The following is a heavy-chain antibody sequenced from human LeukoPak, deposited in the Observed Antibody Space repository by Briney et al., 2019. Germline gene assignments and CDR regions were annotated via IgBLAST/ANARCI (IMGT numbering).Heavy chain of an antibody. CDR2: ISSSGSTI. Sequence: GGSLRLSCAASGFTFSDYHMSWIRQAPGKGLEWVSYISSSGSTIYYADSVKGRFTISRDNAKNSLYLQMNSLRAEDTAVYYCARTARWLQLRVFDYWGQGTLVTVSS. J-gene: IGHJ4*02. CDR1: GFTFSDYH. D-gene: IGHD5-24*01. V-gene: IGHV3-11*04. CDR3: ARTARWLQLRVFDY.